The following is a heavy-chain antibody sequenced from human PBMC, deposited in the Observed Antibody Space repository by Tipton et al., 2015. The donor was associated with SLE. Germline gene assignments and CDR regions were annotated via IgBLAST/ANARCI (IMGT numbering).Heavy chain of an antibody. J-gene: IGHJ2*01. CDR3: ARSPAYWYFDL. Sequence: TLSLTCTVSDYSISRGYYWGWIRQSPGKGLEWIGTTYYSGNTHYTPSLKSRVTISIDTSKNQFTLKLTSVTAADTAVYYCARSPAYWYFDLWGRGTLVTVSS. V-gene: IGHV4-38-2*02. D-gene: IGHD2-21*01. CDR2: TYYSGNT. CDR1: DYSISRGYY.